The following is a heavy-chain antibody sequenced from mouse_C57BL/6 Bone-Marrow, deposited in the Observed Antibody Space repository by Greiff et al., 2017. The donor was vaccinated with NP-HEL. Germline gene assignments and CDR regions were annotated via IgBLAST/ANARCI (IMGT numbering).Heavy chain of an antibody. Sequence: QVQLQQPGAELVKPGASVKLSCKASGYTFTSYWMQWVKQRPGQGLEWIGELDPSDSYTNYNQKFKGKATLTVDTASSTAYMQLSSLTSEDSAVYYCARHVQYYYGVGNYAMDYWGQGTSVTVSS. J-gene: IGHJ4*01. CDR3: ARHVQYYYGVGNYAMDY. CDR1: GYTFTSYW. V-gene: IGHV1-50*01. CDR2: LDPSDSYT. D-gene: IGHD1-1*01.